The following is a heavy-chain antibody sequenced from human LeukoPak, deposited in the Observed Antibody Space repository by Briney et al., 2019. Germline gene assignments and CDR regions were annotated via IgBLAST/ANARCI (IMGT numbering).Heavy chain of an antibody. CDR3: ARGHPRDPRGYYNRMDV. D-gene: IGHD5-24*01. Sequence: GGSLRLSCAASGFTFSSYSMNWVRQAPGKGLEGVSYISSGGSTIYYADSVKGRFPISRDNAKNSLYVQMNSLRDEDTAVYYCARGHPRDPRGYYNRMDVWGEGTTVTVSS. J-gene: IGHJ6*04. V-gene: IGHV3-48*02. CDR1: GFTFSSYS. CDR2: ISSGGSTI.